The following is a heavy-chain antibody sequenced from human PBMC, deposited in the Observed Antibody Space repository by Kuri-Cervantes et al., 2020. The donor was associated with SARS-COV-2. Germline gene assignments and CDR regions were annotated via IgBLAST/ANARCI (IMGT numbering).Heavy chain of an antibody. J-gene: IGHJ4*02. CDR3: ARPSDYCSSTSCLDY. V-gene: IGHV5-51*01. CDR2: IYPGDSDT. D-gene: IGHD2-2*01. CDR1: GYSFTSYW. Sequence: GGSLRLSCKGSGYSFTSYWIGWVRQMPGKGLEWMGIIYPGDSDTRYSPSFQGQVTIPADKSISTAYLQWSSLKASDTAMYYCARPSDYCSSTSCLDYWGQGTLVTVSS.